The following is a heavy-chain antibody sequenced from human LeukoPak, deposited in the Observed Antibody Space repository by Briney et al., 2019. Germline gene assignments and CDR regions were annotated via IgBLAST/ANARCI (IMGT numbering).Heavy chain of an antibody. CDR1: GGSISSGSYY. CDR2: IYTSGST. J-gene: IGHJ5*02. CDR3: ARYYYGSGSRWFDP. Sequence: SETLSLTCTVSGGSISSGSYYWSWIRQPAGKGLEWIGRIYTSGSTNYNPSLKSRVTISVDTSKNQFSLKLSSVTAADTAVYYCARYYYGSGSRWFDPWGQGTLVTVSS. V-gene: IGHV4-61*02. D-gene: IGHD3-10*01.